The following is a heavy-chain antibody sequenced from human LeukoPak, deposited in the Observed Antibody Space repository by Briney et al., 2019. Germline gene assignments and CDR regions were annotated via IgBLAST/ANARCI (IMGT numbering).Heavy chain of an antibody. CDR2: IWYDGSNK. V-gene: IGHV3-33*01. CDR1: GFTFSSYG. CDR3: ATDAVMATITLVDY. J-gene: IGHJ4*02. D-gene: IGHD5-24*01. Sequence: GGSLRLSCAASGFTFSSYGMHWVRQAPGKGLEWVAVIWYDGSNKYYADSVKGRFTISRDNSKNTLYLQMNSLRAEDTAVYYCATDAVMATITLVDYWGQGTLVTVSS.